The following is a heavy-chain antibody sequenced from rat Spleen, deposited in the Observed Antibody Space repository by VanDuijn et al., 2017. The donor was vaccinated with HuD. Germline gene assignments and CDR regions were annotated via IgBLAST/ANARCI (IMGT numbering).Heavy chain of an antibody. Sequence: EVQLVESGGGLVQPGRSLKLSCPASGFTFSNYGMAWVRQAPTKGLGWVATISYDGSSTYYRDSVKGRFTISRDNAKSTLYLQMDSLRSEDTATYYCARHRGGYFDYWGQGVMVTVSS. CDR1: GFTFSNYG. D-gene: IGHD4-3*01. V-gene: IGHV5-29*01. CDR3: ARHRGGYFDY. J-gene: IGHJ2*01. CDR2: ISYDGSST.